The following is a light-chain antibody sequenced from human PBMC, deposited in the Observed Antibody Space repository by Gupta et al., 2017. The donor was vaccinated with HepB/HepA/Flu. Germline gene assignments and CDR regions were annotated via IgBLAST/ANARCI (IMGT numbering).Light chain of an antibody. V-gene: IGLV1-44*01. CDR1: IFNIGANS. Sequence: QSVLTQPPSASFTPGQTVTISCSGSIFNIGANSVHWYQQQPGKAPKLLIYRNNKRPSGVPGRFSGSKSGHSASLTISGLQSEDEGDYYCDSYADRNIVVFGGGTKLTGL. CDR2: RNN. J-gene: IGLJ2*01. CDR3: DSYADRNIVV.